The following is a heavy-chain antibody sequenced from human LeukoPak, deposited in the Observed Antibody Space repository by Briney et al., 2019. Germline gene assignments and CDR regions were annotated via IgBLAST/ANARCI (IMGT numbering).Heavy chain of an antibody. CDR1: GGSISSYY. CDR2: IYYSGST. CDR3: ARDKVNYDVLTGYYTFTKGDYYGMDV. J-gene: IGHJ6*02. D-gene: IGHD3-9*01. V-gene: IGHV4-59*01. Sequence: SETLSLTCTVPGGSISSYYWSWIRQPPGKGLEWIGYIYYSGSTNYNPSLKSRVTISVDTSKNQFSLKLNSVTAADTAVYYCARDKVNYDVLTGYYTFTKGDYYGMDVWGQGTTVTVSS.